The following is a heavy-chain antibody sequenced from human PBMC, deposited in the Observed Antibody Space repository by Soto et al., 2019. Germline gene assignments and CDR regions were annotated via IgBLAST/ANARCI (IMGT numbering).Heavy chain of an antibody. D-gene: IGHD1-26*01. Sequence: EVQLLESGGGLVQPGGSLRLSCAASGFTLSSYAMSWVRQAPGKGLEWVSAISGSGNRTFHADSVKGRFTISRDNAKNALYLQMNSLRVEDTAVYYCAKEVTSGSYSHYYYGLDVWGQGTIVTVSS. J-gene: IGHJ6*02. CDR2: ISGSGNRT. V-gene: IGHV3-23*01. CDR1: GFTLSSYA. CDR3: AKEVTSGSYSHYYYGLDV.